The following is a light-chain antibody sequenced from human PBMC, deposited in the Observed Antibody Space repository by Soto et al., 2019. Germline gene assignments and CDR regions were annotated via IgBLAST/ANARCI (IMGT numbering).Light chain of an antibody. V-gene: IGKV3-11*01. CDR1: QSVSSF. Sequence: EIVLKPSSSTVSSSPLERPTISCMTSQSVSSFLAWYQHKPGQAPRLLIYDASNRATGIPARFSGSGSGTDFTLTISGLQPEDCAVYYCQQRSYRFTFCGGTKVDI. J-gene: IGKJ4*01. CDR3: QQRSYRFT. CDR2: DAS.